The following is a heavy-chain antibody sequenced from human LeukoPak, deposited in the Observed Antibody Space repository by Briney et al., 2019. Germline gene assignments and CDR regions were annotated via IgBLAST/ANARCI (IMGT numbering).Heavy chain of an antibody. V-gene: IGHV1-2*02. J-gene: IGHJ4*02. CDR2: INPNSGGT. Sequence: ASVKVSCKASGYTFTGYYMHWVRQAPGQGLEWMGWINPNSGGTNYAQKFQGRVTMTRDTSISTAYMELSRLRSDDTAVYYCARERNQDDFWSGYFDYWGQGTLVTVSS. CDR1: GYTFTGYY. CDR3: ARERNQDDFWSGYFDY. D-gene: IGHD3-3*01.